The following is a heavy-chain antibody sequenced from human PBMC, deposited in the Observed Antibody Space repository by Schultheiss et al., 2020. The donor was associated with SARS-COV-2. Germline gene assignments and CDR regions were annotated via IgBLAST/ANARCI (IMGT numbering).Heavy chain of an antibody. CDR3: AKDFPLAAITPIDY. D-gene: IGHD2-15*01. V-gene: IGHV3-43D*04. CDR2: ISWNGDTT. Sequence: GGSLRLSCAASGFTFDGYAMHWVRQAPGKGLEWVSLISWNGDTTYYADSVKGRFTISRDNSRNSLYLQMTSLRPEDTAFYYCAKDFPLAAITPIDYWGQGTLGTVAS. J-gene: IGHJ4*02. CDR1: GFTFDGYA.